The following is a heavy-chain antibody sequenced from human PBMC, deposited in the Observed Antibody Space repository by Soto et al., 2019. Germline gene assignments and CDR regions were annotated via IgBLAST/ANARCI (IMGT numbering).Heavy chain of an antibody. D-gene: IGHD3-22*01. J-gene: IGHJ6*02. Sequence: GGSLRLSCAASGFTFSDHYMDWVRQAPGKGLEWVGRTRNKANSCSTDYAASVKGRFTISRDNSKNSLYLQMNSLRAEDTAVYYCARDHRTRYDSSGYYSDTVYYYYGMDVWGQGTTVTVSS. CDR1: GFTFSDHY. CDR2: TRNKANSCST. CDR3: ARDHRTRYDSSGYYSDTVYYYYGMDV. V-gene: IGHV3-72*01.